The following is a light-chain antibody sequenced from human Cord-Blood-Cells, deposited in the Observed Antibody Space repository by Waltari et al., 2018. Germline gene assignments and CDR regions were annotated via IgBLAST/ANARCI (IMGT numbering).Light chain of an antibody. CDR3: QQYNSYSPT. J-gene: IGKJ1*01. CDR2: KAS. CDR1: QSISSW. Sequence: DIKMTQSPSTLSASVGDRVPIPCRASQSISSWLAWYKQKPGKAPKLLIYKASSLESGVPSRFSGSGSGTEFTLTISSLQPDDFATYYCQQYNSYSPTFGQGTKVEIK. V-gene: IGKV1-5*03.